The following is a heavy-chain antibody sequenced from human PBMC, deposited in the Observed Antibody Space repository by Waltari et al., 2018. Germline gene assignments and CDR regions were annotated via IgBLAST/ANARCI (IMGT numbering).Heavy chain of an antibody. Sequence: QLQLQESGPGLVKPSDTLSLTCTVSGRSISSSSYYWGWIRQPPGQGLEWIGSIFYWGGTYYNPAIKSRVTISVDTSKDQFSLTLGSVTAADTAVYYCALRWFGDPPLPPYWGQGTLVTVSS. D-gene: IGHD3-10*01. CDR2: IFYWGGT. CDR1: GRSISSSSYY. CDR3: ALRWFGDPPLPPY. V-gene: IGHV4-39*01. J-gene: IGHJ4*02.